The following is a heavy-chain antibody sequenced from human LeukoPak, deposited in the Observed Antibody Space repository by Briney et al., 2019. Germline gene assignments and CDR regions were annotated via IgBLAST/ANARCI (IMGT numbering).Heavy chain of an antibody. CDR1: GFTVSSNY. Sequence: GGSLRLSCAASGFTVSSNYMSWVRQAPGKGLEWVSVIYSGGSTYYADSVKGRFTISRDNSKNTLYLQMNSLRAEDTAVYYCARLMTTVTTGDGDYWGQGTLVTVSS. CDR2: IYSGGST. V-gene: IGHV3-53*01. CDR3: ARLMTTVTTGDGDY. J-gene: IGHJ4*02. D-gene: IGHD4-11*01.